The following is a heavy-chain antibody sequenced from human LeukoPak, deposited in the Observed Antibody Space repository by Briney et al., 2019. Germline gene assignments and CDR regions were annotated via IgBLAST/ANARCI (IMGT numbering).Heavy chain of an antibody. CDR3: AKDRCSNGIGCLYYYMDV. CDR1: GFSFSSYE. J-gene: IGHJ6*03. Sequence: GGSLRLSCTASGFSFSSYELNWVRQAPGKGLEWISYISASGTLTHYADSVEGRFTISRDNAKNSLFLQMNSLRGEDTAVYYCAKDRCSNGIGCLYYYMDVWGKGTTVTIS. V-gene: IGHV3-48*03. CDR2: ISASGTLT. D-gene: IGHD2-8*01.